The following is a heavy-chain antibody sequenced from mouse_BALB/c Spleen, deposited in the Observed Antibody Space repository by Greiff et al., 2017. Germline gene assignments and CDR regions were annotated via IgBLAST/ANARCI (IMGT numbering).Heavy chain of an antibody. CDR1: GYSITSGYY. Sequence: EVKLQESGPGLVKPSQSLSLTCSVTGYSITSGYYWNWIRQFPGNQLEWMGYISYDGSNNYNPSLKNRISITRDTSKNQFFLKLNSVTTEDTATYYCARDTGGGYDGGNFDYWGQGTTLTVSS. J-gene: IGHJ2*01. CDR3: ARDTGGGYDGGNFDY. V-gene: IGHV3-6*02. CDR2: ISYDGSN. D-gene: IGHD2-2*01.